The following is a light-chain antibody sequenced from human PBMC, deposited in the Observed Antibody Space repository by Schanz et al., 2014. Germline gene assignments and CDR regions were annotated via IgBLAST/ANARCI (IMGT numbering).Light chain of an antibody. CDR2: WAS. CDR3: HQYYNSPYT. Sequence: DIVMTQSPDSLPVSLGERATINCKSSQSVLYTSNSKNYLAWYQHKPGQPPKLLISWASTRESGVPDRFTGVWSGFSFTLTISTPQPEDVAVYYCHQYYNSPYTFAQGTKLLIK. J-gene: IGKJ2*01. CDR1: QSVLYTSNSKNY. V-gene: IGKV4-1*01.